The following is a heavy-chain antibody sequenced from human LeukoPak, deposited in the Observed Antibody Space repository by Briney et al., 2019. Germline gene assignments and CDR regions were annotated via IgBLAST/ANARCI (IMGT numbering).Heavy chain of an antibody. CDR2: IYTSGST. D-gene: IGHD3-10*01. CDR3: ARDYYGSGSYRFDP. Sequence: PSETLSLTCTVSGGSISSYYWSWIRQPAGKGLEWIGRIYTSGSTNYNPSLKGRVTMSVDTSKYQFSLKLSSVTAADTAVYYCARDYYGSGSYRFDPWGQGTLVTVSS. V-gene: IGHV4-4*07. J-gene: IGHJ5*02. CDR1: GGSISSYY.